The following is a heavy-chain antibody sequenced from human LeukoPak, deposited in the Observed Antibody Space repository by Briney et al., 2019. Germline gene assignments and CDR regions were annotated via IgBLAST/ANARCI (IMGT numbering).Heavy chain of an antibody. Sequence: GEPLKISCQASGYMFNTYWIGWVRQMPGKGLEWMGIIYPGDSDVTYSPSFQGHVTISTDKSITTAYLHLSSLQASDTAMYYCARRYYHGAGIAGPFDFWGQGTLVTVSS. V-gene: IGHV5-51*01. CDR2: IYPGDSDV. D-gene: IGHD3-10*01. CDR3: ARRYYHGAGIAGPFDF. CDR1: GYMFNTYW. J-gene: IGHJ4*02.